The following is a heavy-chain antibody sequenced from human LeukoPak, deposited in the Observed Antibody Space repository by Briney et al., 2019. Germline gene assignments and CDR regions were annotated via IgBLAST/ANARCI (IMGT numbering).Heavy chain of an antibody. CDR3: ARTRSSSSSWYGQFDY. D-gene: IGHD6-13*01. CDR2: ISGSGGST. Sequence: HPGGSLRLSCAASGFTFSSYAMSWVRQAPGKGLEWVSAISGSGGSTYYAGSVKGRFTISRDNSKNTLYLQMNSLRAEDTAVYYCARTRSSSSSWYGQFDYWGQGTLVTVSS. CDR1: GFTFSSYA. J-gene: IGHJ4*02. V-gene: IGHV3-23*01.